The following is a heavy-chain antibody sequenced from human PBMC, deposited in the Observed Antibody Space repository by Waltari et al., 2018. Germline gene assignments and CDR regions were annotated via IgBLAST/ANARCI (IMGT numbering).Heavy chain of an antibody. V-gene: IGHV3-23*01. J-gene: IGHJ4*02. D-gene: IGHD6-19*01. CDR2: VSGSGGST. Sequence: EVQLLESGGGLVQPGGSLRLSCAASGFTFSSYAMSWVRQAPGKGRGWVSAVSGSGGSTYYADSGKGRCTISSDNSKNTLDLRMNSLRAEDTAVYYCAKDRGVYSSGWYRGFYFDYWGQGTLVTVSS. CDR1: GFTFSSYA. CDR3: AKDRGVYSSGWYRGFYFDY.